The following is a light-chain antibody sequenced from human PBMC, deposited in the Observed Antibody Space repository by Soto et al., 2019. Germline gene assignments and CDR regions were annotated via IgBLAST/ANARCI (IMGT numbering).Light chain of an antibody. V-gene: IGLV1-40*01. Sequence: QSALTQPPSVSGAPGQRVTISCTGSSYNIGAGYDVHWFQQLPGTAPKLLIYGNSNRPSGVPDRFSGSKSGTSASLAITGLQAEDEADYYCQSYDSSLSASVFGGGTQLTVL. CDR3: QSYDSSLSASV. J-gene: IGLJ7*01. CDR2: GNS. CDR1: SYNIGAGYD.